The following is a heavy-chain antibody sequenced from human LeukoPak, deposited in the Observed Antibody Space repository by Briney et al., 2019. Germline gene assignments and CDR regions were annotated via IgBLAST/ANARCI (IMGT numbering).Heavy chain of an antibody. CDR2: IYTSGST. V-gene: IGHV4-4*07. J-gene: IGHJ6*03. CDR3: ATAAAGNSTDLYYYYSYMDV. D-gene: IGHD6-13*01. CDR1: GGSISSYY. Sequence: KPSETLSLTCTVSGGSISSYYWSWIRQPAGKGLEWIGRIYTSGSTNYNPSLKSRVTMSVDTSKTQFSLKLSSVTAADTAVYSCATAAAGNSTDLYYYYSYMDVWGKGTTVTVSS.